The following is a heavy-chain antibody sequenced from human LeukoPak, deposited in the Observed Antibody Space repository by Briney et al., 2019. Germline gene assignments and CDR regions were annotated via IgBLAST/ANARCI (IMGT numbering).Heavy chain of an antibody. V-gene: IGHV4-31*03. CDR3: AREGAGRFYFAY. J-gene: IGHJ4*02. Sequence: SETLSLTCTVSGASLSSGGSFWSWIRQHPGKGLEWIGHIDYSGSTYCEPSLESRLTISVDPSKNQFSLKLSSVTAADTAVYYCAREGAGRFYFAYWGQGTLVTVSS. CDR2: IDYSGST. D-gene: IGHD1-26*01. CDR1: GASLSSGGSF.